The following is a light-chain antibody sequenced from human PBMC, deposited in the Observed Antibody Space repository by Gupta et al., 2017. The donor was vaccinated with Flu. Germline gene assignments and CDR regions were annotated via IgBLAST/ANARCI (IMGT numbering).Light chain of an antibody. CDR2: GAF. CDR3: QQYNNWPMT. CDR1: QSVGSN. Sequence: EILMTQSPATLSVSPGEGATLSCRASQSVGSNLAWYQQQKPGQAPRLLIYGAFTRAAGVPARFSGSESGTEFTLTISSLQSEDFAVYYCQQYNNWPMTFGQGTKVEIK. V-gene: IGKV3-15*01. J-gene: IGKJ1*01.